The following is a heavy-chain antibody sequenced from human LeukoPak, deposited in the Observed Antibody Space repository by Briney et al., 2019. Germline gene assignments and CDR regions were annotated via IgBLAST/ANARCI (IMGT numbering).Heavy chain of an antibody. V-gene: IGHV3-49*04. Sequence: GGSLRLSCTASGFTFGDYAMSWVRQAPGKGLEWVGFIRSKAYGGTTEYAASVKGRFTISRDDSKSIAYLQMNSLKTEDTAAYYCTRDWALRFYLGYYYYGMDVWGQGTTVTVSS. CDR2: IRSKAYGGTT. CDR3: TRDWALRFYLGYYYYGMDV. J-gene: IGHJ6*02. CDR1: GFTFGDYA. D-gene: IGHD3-16*01.